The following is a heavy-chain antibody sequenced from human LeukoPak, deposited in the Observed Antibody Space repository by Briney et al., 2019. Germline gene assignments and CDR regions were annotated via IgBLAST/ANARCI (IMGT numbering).Heavy chain of an antibody. CDR2: ISSDGSNK. CDR1: GFTFSSYA. D-gene: IGHD1-26*01. Sequence: GGSLRLSCAASGFTFSSYAMHWVRQAPGKGLEWVAFISSDGSNKYYADSVKGRFSISRDNSKHTLYLQMNSLRPEDTAVYYCARGRRTLIVGATRNAFDVWGQGTIVTVSS. J-gene: IGHJ3*01. CDR3: ARGRRTLIVGATRNAFDV. V-gene: IGHV3-30*04.